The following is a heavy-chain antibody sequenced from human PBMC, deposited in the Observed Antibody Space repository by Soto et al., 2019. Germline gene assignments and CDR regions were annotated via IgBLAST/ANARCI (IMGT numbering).Heavy chain of an antibody. CDR3: ARANYDILTGYHNWFDP. CDR2: IYTSGST. CDR1: GGSISSYY. J-gene: IGHJ5*02. V-gene: IGHV4-4*07. D-gene: IGHD3-9*01. Sequence: PSETLSLTCTVSGGSISSYYWSWIRQPAGKGLEWIGRIYTSGSTNYNPSLKSRVTMSVDTSKNQFSLKLSSVTAADTAVYYCARANYDILTGYHNWFDPWGQGTLVTVS.